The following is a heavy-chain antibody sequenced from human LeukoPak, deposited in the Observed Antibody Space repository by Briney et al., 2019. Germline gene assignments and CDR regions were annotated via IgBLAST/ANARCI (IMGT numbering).Heavy chain of an antibody. CDR3: AKVIVGTTAFDY. Sequence: GGSLRLSCAASGFTFSSYNLYWVRQAPGKGLEWVSSSVTSGSTYYADSVRGRFTISRDNSKNTLYLQMNSLRVEDTAVYYCAKVIVGTTAFDYWGQGTLVTVSS. CDR2: SVTSGST. CDR1: GFTFSSYN. V-gene: IGHV3-21*04. D-gene: IGHD1-26*01. J-gene: IGHJ4*02.